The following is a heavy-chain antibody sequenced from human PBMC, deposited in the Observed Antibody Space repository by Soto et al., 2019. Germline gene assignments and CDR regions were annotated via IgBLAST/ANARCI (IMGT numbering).Heavy chain of an antibody. Sequence: SVKVSCKASGGTFSSYAISWVRQAPGQGLEWMGGIIPTFGTANYAQKFQGRVTITADESTSTAYMELSSLRSEDTAVYYCARGDCSSTSCYSYGMDVWGQGTTVTVSS. CDR1: GGTFSSYA. D-gene: IGHD2-2*02. CDR3: ARGDCSSTSCYSYGMDV. J-gene: IGHJ6*02. CDR2: IIPTFGTA. V-gene: IGHV1-69*13.